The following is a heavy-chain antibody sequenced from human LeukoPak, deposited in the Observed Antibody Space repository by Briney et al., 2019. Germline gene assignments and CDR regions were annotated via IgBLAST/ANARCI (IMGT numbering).Heavy chain of an antibody. Sequence: SETLSLTCAVYGGSFSGYYWSWIRQPPGKGLELIGEINHGGSTNYNPSSKSRVSISVDTYKNKFSLMLSSVTAADQAVFYCARGRRLVYCSSTSCYVHFDYWGQGTLVTVSS. CDR2: INHGGST. J-gene: IGHJ4*02. CDR3: ARGRRLVYCSSTSCYVHFDY. V-gene: IGHV4-34*01. CDR1: GGSFSGYY. D-gene: IGHD2-2*01.